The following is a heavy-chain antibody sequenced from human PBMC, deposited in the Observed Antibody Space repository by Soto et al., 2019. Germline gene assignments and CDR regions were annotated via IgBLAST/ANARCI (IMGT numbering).Heavy chain of an antibody. CDR2: IKQDGSEK. J-gene: IGHJ4*02. D-gene: IGHD1-7*01. Sequence: GGSLRLSCAASGFTFSTYWMTWVRQAPGKGLEWVANIKQDGSEKYYVDSVKGRFTISRDNAKNSLNLQMNSLRVEDTAVYYCARDRDWNYAGNFDYWGQGTLVTVSS. CDR3: ARDRDWNYAGNFDY. CDR1: GFTFSTYW. V-gene: IGHV3-7*03.